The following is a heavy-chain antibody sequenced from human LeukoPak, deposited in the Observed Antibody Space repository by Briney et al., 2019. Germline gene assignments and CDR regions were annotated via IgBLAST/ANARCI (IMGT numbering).Heavy chain of an antibody. V-gene: IGHV1-69*13. CDR2: IIPIFGTA. Sequence: GASVKVSCKASGGTFSSYAISWVRQAPGQGLEWMGGIIPIFGTANYAQKFQGRVTITADESTSTAYMELSSLRSEDTAVYYCARDRVAVAGTQGDYWGQGTLVTVSS. CDR1: GGTFSSYA. D-gene: IGHD6-19*01. CDR3: ARDRVAVAGTQGDY. J-gene: IGHJ4*02.